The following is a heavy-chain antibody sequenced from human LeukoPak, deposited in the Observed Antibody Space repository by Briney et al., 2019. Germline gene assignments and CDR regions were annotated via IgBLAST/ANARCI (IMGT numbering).Heavy chain of an antibody. V-gene: IGHV4-39*01. CDR2: IYYSGTT. Sequence: SETLSLTCTVSGGSIRSSSYCWGWIRQPPGKGLEWIRNIYYSGTTYYNPSLKSRVTISVDTSKNQFSLKLSSVTTADTAVYYCARLPGAFYFYYYMDVWGKGTTVTISS. D-gene: IGHD3-3*02. CDR1: GGSIRSSSYC. J-gene: IGHJ6*03. CDR3: ARLPGAFYFYYYMDV.